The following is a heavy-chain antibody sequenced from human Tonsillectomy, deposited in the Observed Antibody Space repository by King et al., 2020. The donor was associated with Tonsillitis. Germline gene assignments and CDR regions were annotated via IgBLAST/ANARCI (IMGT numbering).Heavy chain of an antibody. D-gene: IGHD2-2*01. CDR3: ARAPNLGYCSSTSCYNYYYYMDV. CDR2: IHDSGTT. CDR1: GISISNNY. J-gene: IGHJ6*03. Sequence: QLQESGPGLVKPWETLSLTCAVTGISISNNYWSWIRQPPGKGLEWSGYIHDSGTTNYNPSLKSRVTISVDTSKNHLSLKLSSVTAADTAGDYCARAPNLGYCSSTSCYNYYYYMDVWGKGTTVTVSS. V-gene: IGHV4-59*01.